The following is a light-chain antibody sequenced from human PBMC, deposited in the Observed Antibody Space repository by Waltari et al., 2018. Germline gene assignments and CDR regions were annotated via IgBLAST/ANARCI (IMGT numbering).Light chain of an antibody. Sequence: QSALTQPASVSGSPGQSITISCTGSSTDAGPHTYASWYQQHPGKAPKLIIYDVSHRPSGISNRFSGSRSGDTASLTISGLQAEDEADYFCCSYANMVTLFVVFGGGTKLTVL. J-gene: IGLJ2*01. CDR2: DVS. CDR1: STDAGPHTY. CDR3: CSYANMVTLFVV. V-gene: IGLV2-14*03.